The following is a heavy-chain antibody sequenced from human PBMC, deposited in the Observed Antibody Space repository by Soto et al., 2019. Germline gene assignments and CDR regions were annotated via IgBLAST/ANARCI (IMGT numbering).Heavy chain of an antibody. CDR3: ARSSVRGWSY. CDR2: ITHSGST. Sequence: SETLSLTCAVYGGSFSGYYWTWIRQPPGKGLDWIGEITHSGSTNYNPSLKSRVTISVDTSKNQFSLNLNSVTAADTAVYYRARSSVRGWSYWGQGTLVTVSS. CDR1: GGSFSGYY. V-gene: IGHV4-34*01. D-gene: IGHD3-10*02. J-gene: IGHJ4*02.